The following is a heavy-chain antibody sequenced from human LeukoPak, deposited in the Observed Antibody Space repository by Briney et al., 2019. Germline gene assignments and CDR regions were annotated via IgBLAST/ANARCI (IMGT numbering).Heavy chain of an antibody. CDR1: GYTFTNYY. J-gene: IGHJ4*02. CDR2: INPSGGST. V-gene: IGHV1-46*01. D-gene: IGHD3-10*01. CDR3: ARAGSITILGGVTGSQFDY. Sequence: GASVKVSCKASGYTFTNYYMHWVRQAPGQGREGVGIINPSGGSTSYAQKFQGRVTMTRDTSTSTVYMELSSLRSADTAVYYCARAGSITILGGVTGSQFDYWGQGTLVTVSS.